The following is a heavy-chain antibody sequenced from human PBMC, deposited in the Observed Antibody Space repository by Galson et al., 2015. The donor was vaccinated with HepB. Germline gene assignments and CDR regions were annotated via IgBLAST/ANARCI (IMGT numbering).Heavy chain of an antibody. Sequence: CKASGGTFSSYAISWVRQAPGQGLEWMGGIIPIFGTANYAQKFQGRVTITADESTSTAYMELSSLRSEDTAVYYCARDTMESTTYYYYYMDVWGKGTTVTVS. CDR2: IIPIFGTA. J-gene: IGHJ6*03. CDR1: GGTFSSYA. V-gene: IGHV1-69*01. D-gene: IGHD1-1*01. CDR3: ARDTMESTTYYYYYMDV.